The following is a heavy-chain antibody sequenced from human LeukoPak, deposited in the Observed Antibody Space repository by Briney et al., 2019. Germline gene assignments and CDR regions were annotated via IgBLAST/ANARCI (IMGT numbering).Heavy chain of an antibody. CDR3: ARESYALDI. J-gene: IGHJ3*02. D-gene: IGHD4-17*01. CDR1: GFTFSSYE. V-gene: IGHV3-48*03. Sequence: PGGSLRLSCAASGFTFSSYEMDWVRQAPGKGLEWVSYISGSGSTIYYADSVKGRFTISRDNAKNSLYLQMNSLRAEDTAVYYCARESYALDIWGQGTMVTVSS. CDR2: ISGSGSTI.